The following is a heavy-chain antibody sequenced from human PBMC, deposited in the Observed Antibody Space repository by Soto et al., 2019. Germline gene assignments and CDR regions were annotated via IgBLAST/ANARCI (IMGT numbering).Heavy chain of an antibody. V-gene: IGHV1-69*02. J-gene: IGHJ6*03. D-gene: IGHD2-2*01. CDR2: IIPILGIA. CDR1: GGTFSSYT. Sequence: ASVKVSCKASGGTFSSYTISWVRQAPGQGLEWMGRIIPILGIANYAQKFQGRVTITADKSTSTAYMELSSLRSEDTAVYYCARGYCSSTSCHVFYYMDVWGKGTTVTVSS. CDR3: ARGYCSSTSCHVFYYMDV.